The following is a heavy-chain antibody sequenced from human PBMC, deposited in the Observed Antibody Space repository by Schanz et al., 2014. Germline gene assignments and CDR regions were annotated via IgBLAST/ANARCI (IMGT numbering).Heavy chain of an antibody. CDR1: GFTVRSYA. J-gene: IGHJ4*02. CDR3: ARGTPFLCDY. CDR2: ITSGSAK. D-gene: IGHD3-16*01. Sequence: VQLVESGGGVVQPGRSLRLSCAASGFTVRSYAMHWVRQAPGKGLEWVSYITSGSAKFYADSVKGRFTISRDNAKNSLYLQMNSLRAEDTAVYYCARGTPFLCDYWGQGTLVTVSS. V-gene: IGHV3-48*03.